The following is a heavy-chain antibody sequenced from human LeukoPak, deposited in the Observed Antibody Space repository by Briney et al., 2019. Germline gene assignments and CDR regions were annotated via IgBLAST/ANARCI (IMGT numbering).Heavy chain of an antibody. CDR1: GFTFDDYA. D-gene: IGHD2-2*01. J-gene: IGHJ4*02. CDR2: ISGDGGST. Sequence: GRSLRLSCAASGFTFDDYAMHWVRQAPGKGLEWVSLISGDGGSTYYADSVKGRFTISRDNSKNSLYLQMNSLRTEDTALYYCAKEDCSSTSCYEFDYWGQGTLVTVSS. V-gene: IGHV3-43*02. CDR3: AKEDCSSTSCYEFDY.